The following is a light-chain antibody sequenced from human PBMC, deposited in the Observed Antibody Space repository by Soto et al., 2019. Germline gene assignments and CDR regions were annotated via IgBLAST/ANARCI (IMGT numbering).Light chain of an antibody. V-gene: IGKV3-20*01. CDR3: QQYSSSPRYS. Sequence: EGVLTQSPGTLSLSPGERATLFCRASQTIASDFLAWYQQKPGQAPRLLIYNASRRAAGIPDRFIGSGSGTDFTLTISRLEPEDFAVYYCQQYSSSPRYSFGQGTKLEIK. J-gene: IGKJ2*03. CDR2: NAS. CDR1: QTIASDF.